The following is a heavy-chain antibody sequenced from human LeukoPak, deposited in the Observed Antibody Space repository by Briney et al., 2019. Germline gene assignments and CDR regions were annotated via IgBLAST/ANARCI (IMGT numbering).Heavy chain of an antibody. CDR2: ISYDGSNK. CDR3: TKGSAGGRPYYFDN. D-gene: IGHD2-15*01. J-gene: IGHJ4*02. Sequence: GGSLRLSCTASGFTFSSYGMHWVRQAPGKGLEWVAVISYDGSNKYYADSVKGRFTISRDNSKNTLYLLMDSLRAEDTAVYFCTKGSAGGRPYYFDNWGQGTLVTVSS. CDR1: GFTFSSYG. V-gene: IGHV3-30*18.